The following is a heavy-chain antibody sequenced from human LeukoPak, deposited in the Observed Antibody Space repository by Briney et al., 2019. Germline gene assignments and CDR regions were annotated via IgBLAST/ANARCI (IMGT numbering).Heavy chain of an antibody. CDR2: IIPIFGTA. J-gene: IGHJ4*02. Sequence: SVTVSCKASGGTFSSYAISWVRQAPGQGSEGMGGIIPIFGTANYAQRFRGRVTITADTSTRPAYMELSSLRSEDTAVYYCASGTTDIVVVPATLRNYYFDYWGQGTLVTVSS. V-gene: IGHV1-69*06. D-gene: IGHD2-2*01. CDR3: ASGTTDIVVVPATLRNYYFDY. CDR1: GGTFSSYA.